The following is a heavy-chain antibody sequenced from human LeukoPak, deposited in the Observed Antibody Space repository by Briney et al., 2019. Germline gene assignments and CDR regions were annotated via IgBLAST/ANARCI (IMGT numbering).Heavy chain of an antibody. CDR1: GYRITNYW. Sequence: GESLKISCKGSGYRITNYWIDCVRQMPGRGLEWMGIIYPGDSDTRYRPSFQGQVTMSVDKSISTAYLQWSSLEASVTAMYYCASAQKSHGFDIWGQGTMVTVSS. CDR3: ASAQKSHGFDI. CDR2: IYPGDSDT. V-gene: IGHV5-51*01. J-gene: IGHJ3*02.